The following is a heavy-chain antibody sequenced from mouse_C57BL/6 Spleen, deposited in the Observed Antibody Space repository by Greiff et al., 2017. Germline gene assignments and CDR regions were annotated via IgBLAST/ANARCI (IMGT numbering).Heavy chain of an antibody. J-gene: IGHJ1*03. CDR1: GYSITSGYD. D-gene: IGHD2-4*01. CDR3: ARGRDYDWYFDV. V-gene: IGHV3-1*01. Sequence: EVQRVESGPGMVKPSQSLSLTCTVTGYSITSGYDWHWIRHFPGNKLEWMGYISYSGSTNYNPSLKSRISITHDTSKNHFFLKLNSVTTEDTATYYCARGRDYDWYFDVWGTGTTVTVSS. CDR2: ISYSGST.